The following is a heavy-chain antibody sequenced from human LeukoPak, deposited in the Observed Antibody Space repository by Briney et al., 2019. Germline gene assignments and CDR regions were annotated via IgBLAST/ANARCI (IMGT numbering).Heavy chain of an antibody. Sequence: SVKVSCKASGGTFSSYAISWVRQAPGQGLEWMGGIIPIFGTANYAQKFQGRVTITADESTSTAYVELSSLRSEDTAVYYCARGYDYVWGSYRRSYYMDVWGKGTTVTISS. CDR1: GGTFSSYA. J-gene: IGHJ6*03. D-gene: IGHD3-16*02. V-gene: IGHV1-69*01. CDR2: IIPIFGTA. CDR3: ARGYDYVWGSYRRSYYMDV.